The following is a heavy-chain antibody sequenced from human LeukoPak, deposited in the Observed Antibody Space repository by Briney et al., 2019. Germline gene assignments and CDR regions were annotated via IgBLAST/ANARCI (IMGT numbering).Heavy chain of an antibody. V-gene: IGHV4-39*01. D-gene: IGHD3-10*01. J-gene: IGHJ4*02. CDR2: IYFGGTT. CDR1: GGSISSYY. CDR3: ARKAIYGSGRHWYYFDY. Sequence: SETLSLTCNVSGGSISSYYWGWIRQPPGKGLEWIARIYFGGTTYYNPSLKRRGTISVDTSNNQFSLKLSSVTAADTAMYYGARKAIYGSGRHWYYFDYWGQGTLVTVSS.